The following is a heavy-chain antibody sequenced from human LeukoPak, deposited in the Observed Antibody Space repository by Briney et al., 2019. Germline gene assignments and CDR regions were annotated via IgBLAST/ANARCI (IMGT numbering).Heavy chain of an antibody. Sequence: GGSLRLSCAASGFTFSSYDMHWVRQAPGRGLEWVAIILSDGNDKYYADSVKDRFTISRDNSKDTLDLQMNSLRAEDTAVYYCAKDRTSTWSWDYWGQGTLVIVSS. J-gene: IGHJ4*02. CDR3: AKDRTSTWSWDY. CDR2: ILSDGNDK. D-gene: IGHD6-13*01. CDR1: GFTFSSYD. V-gene: IGHV3-30*18.